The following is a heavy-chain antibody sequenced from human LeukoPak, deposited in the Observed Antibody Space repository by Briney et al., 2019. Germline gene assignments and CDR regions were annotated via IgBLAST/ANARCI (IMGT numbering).Heavy chain of an antibody. Sequence: SETLSLTCTVSGGSISSGSYYWSWIRQPAGKGLEWIGRIYTSGSTNYNPSLKSRVTISVDTSKNQFSLKLSSVTAADTAVYYCASRCSGGSCYFDYWGQGTLVTVSS. J-gene: IGHJ4*02. CDR3: ASRCSGGSCYFDY. D-gene: IGHD2-15*01. CDR2: IYTSGST. V-gene: IGHV4-61*02. CDR1: GGSISSGSYY.